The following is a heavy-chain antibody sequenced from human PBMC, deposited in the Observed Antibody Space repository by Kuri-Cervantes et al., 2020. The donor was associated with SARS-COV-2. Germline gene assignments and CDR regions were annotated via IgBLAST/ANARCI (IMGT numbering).Heavy chain of an antibody. Sequence: SVKVSCKASGGTFSSYAISWVRQAPGQGLEWMGGIIPIFGTANYAQKFQGRVTITADESTSTAYMELSSLRSEDTAVYYCARDSGGVAVAGRNGFDPWGQGTLVTVSS. CDR1: GGTFSSYA. V-gene: IGHV1-69*13. CDR3: ARDSGGVAVAGRNGFDP. J-gene: IGHJ5*02. D-gene: IGHD6-19*01. CDR2: IIPIFGTA.